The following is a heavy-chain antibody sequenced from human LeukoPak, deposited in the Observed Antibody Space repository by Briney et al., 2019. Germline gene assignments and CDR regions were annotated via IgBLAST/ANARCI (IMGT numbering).Heavy chain of an antibody. V-gene: IGHV4-34*01. J-gene: IGHJ4*02. CDR2: INHSGST. Sequence: SEALSLTCAVFGGSFSGYYWSWIRQPPGEGLEGIGEINHSGSTNYNPSLKSRVTISVDTSKNQFSLKLSSVTAADTAVYYCARGSIAARLNYFDYWGQGTLVTVSS. D-gene: IGHD6-6*01. CDR3: ARGSIAARLNYFDY. CDR1: GGSFSGYY.